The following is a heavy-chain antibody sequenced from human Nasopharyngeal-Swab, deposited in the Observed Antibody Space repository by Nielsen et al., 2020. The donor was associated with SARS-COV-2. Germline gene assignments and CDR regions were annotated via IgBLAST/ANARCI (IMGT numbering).Heavy chain of an antibody. V-gene: IGHV3-7*01. CDR2: INQDGSKK. Sequence: ESLKISCAASGFIFRTYWMTWVRHTPGKGLEWVANINQDGSKKYYVDSAKGRFTISRDDAKNSLYLQMNSLRAEDTAVYYCARDQGTTLTSYGFDLWGLGTMVTVSS. CDR3: ARDQGTTLTSYGFDL. D-gene: IGHD4-17*01. J-gene: IGHJ3*01. CDR1: GFIFRTYW.